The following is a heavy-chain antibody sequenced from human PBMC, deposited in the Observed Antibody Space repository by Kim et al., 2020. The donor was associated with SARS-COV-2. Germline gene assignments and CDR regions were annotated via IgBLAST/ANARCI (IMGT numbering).Heavy chain of an antibody. D-gene: IGHD3-10*01. CDR3: ARADFCRGFGELFCYYYGMDV. CDR2: ISSSSSYT. CDR1: GFTFSDYY. V-gene: IGHV3-11*05. Sequence: GGSLRLSCAASGFTFSDYYMSWIRQAPGKGLEWVSYISSSSSYTNYADSVKGRFTISRDNAKNSLYLQMNSLRAEDTAVYYCARADFCRGFGELFCYYYGMDVWGQGTTVTVSS. J-gene: IGHJ6*02.